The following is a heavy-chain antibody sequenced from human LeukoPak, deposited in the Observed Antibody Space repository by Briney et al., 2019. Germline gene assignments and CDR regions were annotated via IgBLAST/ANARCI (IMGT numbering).Heavy chain of an antibody. CDR2: IYYSGST. J-gene: IGHJ3*02. V-gene: IGHV4-39*07. D-gene: IGHD1-26*01. Sequence: PSETLSLTCTVSGGSISSSSYYWGWIRQPPGKGLEWIGSIYYSGSTYYNPSLKSRVTISVDTSKNQFSLKLSSVTAADTAVYYCARGSGSYSGAFDIWGQGTMVTVSS. CDR1: GGSISSSSYY. CDR3: ARGSGSYSGAFDI.